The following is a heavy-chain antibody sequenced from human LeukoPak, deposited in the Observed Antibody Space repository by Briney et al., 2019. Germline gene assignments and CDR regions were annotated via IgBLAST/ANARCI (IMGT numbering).Heavy chain of an antibody. CDR2: ISSSSSNI. J-gene: IGHJ4*02. Sequence: GGSLRLSCAASGFTFSSYSMNWVRQAPGKGLEWVPSISSSSSNIYYADSVKGRFTISRDNAKNSLYLQMNSLRAEDTAVYYCARDLGTSSGYSPSLDYWGQGTLVTVSS. CDR3: ARDLGTSSGYSPSLDY. V-gene: IGHV3-21*04. D-gene: IGHD3-22*01. CDR1: GFTFSSYS.